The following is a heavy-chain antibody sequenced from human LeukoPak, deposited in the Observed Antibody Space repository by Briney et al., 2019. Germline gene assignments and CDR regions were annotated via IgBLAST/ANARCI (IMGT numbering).Heavy chain of an antibody. CDR2: IYYSGTT. CDR3: ARGVYIAAAQYGY. D-gene: IGHD6-13*01. J-gene: IGHJ4*02. V-gene: IGHV4-59*01. Sequence: SETLPLTCTVSGGSISNYYWSWIRQPPGKGLEWIGYIYYSGTTNYNPSLKSRVTISVDTSKNQFSLKLNSVTAADTAVYYCARGVYIAAAQYGYWGQGTLVTVSS. CDR1: GGSISNYY.